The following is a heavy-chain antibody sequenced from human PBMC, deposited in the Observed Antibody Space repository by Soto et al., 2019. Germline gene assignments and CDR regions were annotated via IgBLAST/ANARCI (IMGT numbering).Heavy chain of an antibody. V-gene: IGHV4-31*03. CDR1: GGSISSGGYY. CDR2: IYYSGRT. D-gene: IGHD6-6*01. J-gene: IGHJ5*02. Sequence: QVQLQESGPGLVKPSQTLSLTCTVSGGSISSGGYYWSWIRQHPGKGREWLGYIYYSGRTYYNPSLHSRVSIAVDTTENKFSLKLTSVTAADTSVYYCARGAFSSSSSWFDPWGRGTLVTVSS. CDR3: ARGAFSSSSSWFDP.